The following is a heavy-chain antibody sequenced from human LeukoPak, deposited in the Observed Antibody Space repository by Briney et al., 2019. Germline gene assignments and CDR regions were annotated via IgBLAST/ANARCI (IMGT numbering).Heavy chain of an antibody. Sequence: GGSLRLSCAASGFTFSSYGMHWVRQAPGKGLEWVAVIWYDGSNKYYADSVKGRFTISRDNSKNTLYLQMNSLRAEDTAVYHCARATGTGDPRLGYFDLWGRGTLVTVSS. CDR2: IWYDGSNK. J-gene: IGHJ2*01. CDR1: GFTFSSYG. D-gene: IGHD7-27*01. V-gene: IGHV3-33*01. CDR3: ARATGTGDPRLGYFDL.